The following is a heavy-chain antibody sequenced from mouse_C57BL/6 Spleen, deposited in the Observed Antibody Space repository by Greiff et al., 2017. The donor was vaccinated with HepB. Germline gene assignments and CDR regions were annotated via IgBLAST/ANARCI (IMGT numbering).Heavy chain of an antibody. Sequence: VKLVESGPELVKPGASVKLSCKASGYTFTSYDINWVKQRPGQGLEWIGWIYPRDGSTKYNEKFKGKATLTVDTSSSTAYMELHSLTSEDSAVYFCARVHYYGSTWYFDVWGTGTTVTVSS. J-gene: IGHJ1*03. CDR3: ARVHYYGSTWYFDV. V-gene: IGHV1-85*01. D-gene: IGHD1-1*01. CDR1: GYTFTSYD. CDR2: IYPRDGST.